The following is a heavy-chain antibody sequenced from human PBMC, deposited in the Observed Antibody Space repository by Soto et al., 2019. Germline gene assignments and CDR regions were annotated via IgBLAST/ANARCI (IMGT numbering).Heavy chain of an antibody. D-gene: IGHD1-26*01. CDR3: ARNTWDSY. CDR1: GYTFNIYY. CDR2: SDNGGSAT. J-gene: IGHJ4*02. V-gene: IGHV3-74*01. Sequence: EVQLVESGGGLVQPGGSLRLSCVASGYTFNIYYMHWVRQAPGKGLEWVSCSDNGGSATTYADSVKGRFNISRDNAKNMMFLQMNVLRVDDTAVYYCARNTWDSYWGQGTLVTVSS.